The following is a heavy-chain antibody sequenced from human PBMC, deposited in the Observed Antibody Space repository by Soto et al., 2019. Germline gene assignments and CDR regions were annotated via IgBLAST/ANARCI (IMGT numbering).Heavy chain of an antibody. V-gene: IGHV1-2*02. CDR2: INPTSDGT. CDR3: ARGVGVAEPSNIYYFDC. Sequence: ASVKVSWKASRYAFTGYYIHWVRQSPEQGFEWMGFINPTSDGTNYAQKFQGRVTMTRDTSISTAYMELSRLRSDDTAVYYCARGVGVAEPSNIYYFDCCGQGALVPVSS. D-gene: IGHD6-19*01. CDR1: RYAFTGYY. J-gene: IGHJ4*02.